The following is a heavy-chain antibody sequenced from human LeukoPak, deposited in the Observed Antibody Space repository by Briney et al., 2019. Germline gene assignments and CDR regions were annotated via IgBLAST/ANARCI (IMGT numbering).Heavy chain of an antibody. CDR3: ATGPYDTSGYYYYYSDY. J-gene: IGHJ4*02. V-gene: IGHV1-24*01. D-gene: IGHD3-22*01. Sequence: ASVKVSCKVSGYTLTELSMHWVRQAPGKALEWMGGFNPEDGETIYAQKFQGRVTMTEDTSTDTAYMELSSLRSKDTAVYYCATGPYDTSGYYYYYSDYWGQGTLVTVSS. CDR2: FNPEDGET. CDR1: GYTLTELS.